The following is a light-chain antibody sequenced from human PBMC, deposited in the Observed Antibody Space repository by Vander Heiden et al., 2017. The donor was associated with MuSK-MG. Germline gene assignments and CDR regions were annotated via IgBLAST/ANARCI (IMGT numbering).Light chain of an antibody. CDR1: QSISSN. CDR2: GVS. J-gene: IGKJ2*01. V-gene: IGKV3-15*01. Sequence: IVMTQSPATLSVSPGERATLSCRASQSISSNLAWYQQKPGQAPRLLIYGVSTRATGIPARFSGSGSGTDFTLTISTLQSEDFAVFYCQQYSNWPYTFGQGTKLEIK. CDR3: QQYSNWPYT.